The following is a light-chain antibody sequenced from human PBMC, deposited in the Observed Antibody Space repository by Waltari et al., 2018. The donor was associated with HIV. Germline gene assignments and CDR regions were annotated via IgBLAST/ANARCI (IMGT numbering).Light chain of an antibody. CDR1: QSITTW. Sequence: DIQMTQSPSTLSASVGDRVTITCRASQSITTWLAWYQQKPGKAPEVLIYKASKLQRGVPSHFSGSGSGTEFTLTIDRLQPDDFATYYCHQYYTYPWTFGQGT. CDR3: HQYYTYPWT. CDR2: KAS. V-gene: IGKV1-5*03. J-gene: IGKJ1*01.